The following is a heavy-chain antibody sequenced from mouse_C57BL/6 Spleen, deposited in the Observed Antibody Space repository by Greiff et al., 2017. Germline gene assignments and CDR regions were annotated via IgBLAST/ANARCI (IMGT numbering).Heavy chain of an antibody. Sequence: QVQLQQPGAELVKPGASVKLSCKASGYTFTSYWMHWVKQRPGQGLEWIGMIHPYSGSTNYNEKFKSKATLTVDKSSSTAYMQLSSLTSEDSAVYYCARGRGMATVGDVWGTGTTVTVSS. CDR2: IHPYSGST. D-gene: IGHD1-1*01. V-gene: IGHV1-64*01. CDR3: ARGRGMATVGDV. CDR1: GYTFTSYW. J-gene: IGHJ1*03.